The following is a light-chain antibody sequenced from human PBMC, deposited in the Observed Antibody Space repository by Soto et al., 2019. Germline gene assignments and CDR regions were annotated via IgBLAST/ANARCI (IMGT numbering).Light chain of an antibody. Sequence: DIQMTQSPSSLSASVGDRVTITCRASQSISSYLNWYQQKPGKAPKLLIYAASSLQSGVPSRFSGSVSGTDFTLTISSLQPEDFATYYCQQSYSDWTFGQGTKVEIK. V-gene: IGKV1-39*01. CDR3: QQSYSDWT. J-gene: IGKJ1*01. CDR1: QSISSY. CDR2: AAS.